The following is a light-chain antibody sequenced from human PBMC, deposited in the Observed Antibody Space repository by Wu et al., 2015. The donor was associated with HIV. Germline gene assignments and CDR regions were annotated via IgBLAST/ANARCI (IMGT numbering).Light chain of an antibody. CDR1: QNIKRY. CDR3: QQSYTLPRT. Sequence: DIQMTQSPSSLSASVGDRVTISCRASQNIKRYLNWYQQIPGQAPKLLIYAASTLQSGVPSRSSGRASGTDFTLTISSLQPEDFAVYYCQQSYTLPRTFGGGTKIEIK. J-gene: IGKJ4*01. CDR2: AAS. V-gene: IGKV1-39*01.